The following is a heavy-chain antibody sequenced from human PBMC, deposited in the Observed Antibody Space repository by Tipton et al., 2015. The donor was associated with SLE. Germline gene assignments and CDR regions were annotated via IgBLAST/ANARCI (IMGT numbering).Heavy chain of an antibody. CDR3: IPRGYSGY. D-gene: IGHD5-12*01. V-gene: IGHV3-15*01. J-gene: IGHJ4*02. Sequence: SLRLSCATSRFTFWSHDMGWVRQAPGKGLEWVGRIKSKADGGTTDYVAPVKGRFTMSRDDSKNTLYLQMNSLKTEDTAVYYCIPRGYSGYWGQGTLVTVSS. CDR2: IKSKADGGTT. CDR1: RFTFWSHD.